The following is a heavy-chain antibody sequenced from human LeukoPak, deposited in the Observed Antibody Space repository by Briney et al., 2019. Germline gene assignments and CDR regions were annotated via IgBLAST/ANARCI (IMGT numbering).Heavy chain of an antibody. CDR2: IWYDGSHQ. V-gene: IGHV3-33*06. Sequence: GSSLRLSCAASGFPFSGSGMHWVRQAPGKGLEWVAVIWYDGSHQYYADSVKGRFTISRDNSKNTLDLQMNSLRVEDTAVYYCAKSLVLFRSSSSDFDYWGQGTLVTVSS. CDR3: AKSLVLFRSSSSDFDY. CDR1: GFPFSGSG. D-gene: IGHD6-6*01. J-gene: IGHJ4*02.